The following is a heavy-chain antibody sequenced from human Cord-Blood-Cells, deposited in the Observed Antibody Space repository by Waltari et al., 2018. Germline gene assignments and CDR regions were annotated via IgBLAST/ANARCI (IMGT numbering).Heavy chain of an antibody. CDR2: ISYDGSNK. J-gene: IGHJ4*02. D-gene: IGHD3-22*01. CDR3: ARDFKYDSSGHDY. Sequence: QVQLVESGGGVVQPGRSLRLSCAASGFTFSCYAMHWVRQAPGKGLEWVAVISYDGSNKYYADSVKGRFTISRDNSKNTLYLQMNSLRAEDTAVYYCARDFKYDSSGHDYWGQGTLVTVSS. CDR1: GFTFSCYA. V-gene: IGHV3-30*04.